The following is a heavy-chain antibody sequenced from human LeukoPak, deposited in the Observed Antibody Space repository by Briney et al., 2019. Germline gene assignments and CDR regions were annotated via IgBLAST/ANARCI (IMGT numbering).Heavy chain of an antibody. J-gene: IGHJ4*02. V-gene: IGHV1-69*13. D-gene: IGHD4-23*01. CDR3: ARGEVVTYFDY. CDR2: IIPIFGTA. Sequence: ASVKVSCKASGGTFSSYAISWVRQAPGQGLGWMGGIIPIFGTANYAQKFQGRVTITADESTSTAYMELSSLRSEDTAVYYCARGEVVTYFDYWGQGTLVTVSS. CDR1: GGTFSSYA.